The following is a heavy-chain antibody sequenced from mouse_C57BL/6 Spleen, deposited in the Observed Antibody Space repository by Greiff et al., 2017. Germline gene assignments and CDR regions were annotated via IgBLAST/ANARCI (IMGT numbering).Heavy chain of an antibody. CDR2: IHPNSGST. Sequence: VQLQQPGAELVKPGASVMLSCKASGYTFTSYWLHWVKQRSGQGLEWIGMIHPNSGSTNYNEKFKSKATLTVDKSSSTAYMQLSSLTSEDSAVYYCARDYYGSIAYWGQGTLVTVSA. CDR1: GYTFTSYW. CDR3: ARDYYGSIAY. J-gene: IGHJ3*01. D-gene: IGHD1-1*01. V-gene: IGHV1-64*01.